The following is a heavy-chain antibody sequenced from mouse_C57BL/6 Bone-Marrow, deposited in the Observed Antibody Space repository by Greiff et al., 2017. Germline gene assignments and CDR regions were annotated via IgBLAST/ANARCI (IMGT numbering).Heavy chain of an antibody. Sequence: VQLQPSGAELVRPGTSVKMSCKASGYTFTNYWIGWAKQRPGPGLSWIGDIYPGGGYTYYNAKFKGKAPLTSDKSSSTAYMQFSSLTSEDSAIYYCARLSYYGSSYGYWGQGTTLTGAS. CDR1: GYTFTNYW. CDR3: ARLSYYGSSYGY. CDR2: IYPGGGYT. D-gene: IGHD1-1*01. J-gene: IGHJ2*01. V-gene: IGHV1-63*01.